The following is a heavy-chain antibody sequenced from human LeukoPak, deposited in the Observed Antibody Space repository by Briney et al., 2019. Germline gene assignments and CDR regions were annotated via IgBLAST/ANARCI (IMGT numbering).Heavy chain of an antibody. V-gene: IGHV4-4*02. CDR3: ARYPPLLGVDAFDI. CDR1: GGSISSSNW. Sequence: ASETLSLTCAVSGGSISSSNWWSWVRQPPGKGLEWIGEIYHSGSTNYNPPLKSRVTISVDKSKNQFSLKLSSVTAADTAVYYCARYPPLLGVDAFDIWGQGIMVTVSS. J-gene: IGHJ3*02. D-gene: IGHD2-8*02. CDR2: IYHSGST.